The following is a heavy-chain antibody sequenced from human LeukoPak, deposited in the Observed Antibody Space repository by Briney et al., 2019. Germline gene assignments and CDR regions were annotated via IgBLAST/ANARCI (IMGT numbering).Heavy chain of an antibody. Sequence: SETLSLTCAVYGGSFSGYYWSWIRQPPGKGLERIGEINHSGSTNYNPSLKSRVTISVDTSKNQFSLKLSSVTAADTAVYYCATRAPRYCSSTSCYWGRASWFDPWGQGTLVTVSS. J-gene: IGHJ5*02. D-gene: IGHD2-2*01. CDR1: GGSFSGYY. V-gene: IGHV4-34*01. CDR2: INHSGST. CDR3: ATRAPRYCSSTSCYWGRASWFDP.